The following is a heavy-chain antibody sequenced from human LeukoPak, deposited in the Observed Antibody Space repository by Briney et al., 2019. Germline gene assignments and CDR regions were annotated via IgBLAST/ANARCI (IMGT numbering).Heavy chain of an antibody. J-gene: IGHJ3*02. CDR1: GFTFSTYD. D-gene: IGHD2-8*02. CDR3: ARLVVGEAHDGFDI. CDR2: IGTAGDT. V-gene: IGHV3-13*04. Sequence: PGGSLRLSCAPSGFTFSTYDMRWVRQPTGKGLGWVSTIGTAGDTYYPGSVKDRFTISRDNARNSLYLQMDSLRAGDTAVYYCARLVVGEAHDGFDIWGQGTMVTVSS.